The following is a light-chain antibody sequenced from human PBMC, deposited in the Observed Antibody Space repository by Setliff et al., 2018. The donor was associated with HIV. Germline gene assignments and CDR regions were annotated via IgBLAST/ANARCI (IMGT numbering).Light chain of an antibody. CDR3: AAWDDSLNGFA. CDR1: NSNIGSRT. V-gene: IGLV1-44*01. J-gene: IGLJ1*01. CDR2: SDN. Sequence: QSVLTQPPSASGTPGQRVTISCSGSNSNIGSRTVNWYQQLPGTAPKLLIYSDNRRPSGVPDRFSGSKSGTSASLAISGLQSEDEGDYNCAAWDDSLNGFAFGTGTKVTVL.